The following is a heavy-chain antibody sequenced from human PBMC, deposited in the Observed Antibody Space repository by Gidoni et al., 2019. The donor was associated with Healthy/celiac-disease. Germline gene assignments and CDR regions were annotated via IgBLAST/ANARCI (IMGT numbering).Heavy chain of an antibody. D-gene: IGHD6-13*01. CDR3: ARGRGAAAVR. CDR1: GGSFSGSY. J-gene: IGHJ4*02. V-gene: IGHV4-34*01. Sequence: QVQLQQWAAGPLKPSEILSPPCAVYGGSFSGSYWGWIRQPPGKGLEWIEEINHSGSTNYNPSLKSRVTRSVDTSKNQFSLKLSSVTAADTAVYYCARGRGAAAVRWGQGTLVTVSS. CDR2: INHSGST.